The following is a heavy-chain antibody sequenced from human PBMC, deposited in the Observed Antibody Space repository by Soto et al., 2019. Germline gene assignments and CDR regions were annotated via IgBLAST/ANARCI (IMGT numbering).Heavy chain of an antibody. V-gene: IGHV2-5*02. D-gene: IGHD3-22*01. CDR2: IYWDDDK. J-gene: IGHJ4*02. CDR1: GFSLSTSGVG. Sequence: QITLKESGPTLVKPTQPLALTCTFSGFSLSTSGVGVGWIRQPPGKDLEWLALIYWDDDKPYSPSLKSRLTITKDTSKNQVVLTMTNMDPVDTATYYCAHGPDYLDSSSYDAEWGQGTLVTVSS. CDR3: AHGPDYLDSSSYDAE.